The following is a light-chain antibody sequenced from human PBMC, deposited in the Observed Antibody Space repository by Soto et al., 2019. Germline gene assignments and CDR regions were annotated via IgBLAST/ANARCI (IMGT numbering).Light chain of an antibody. V-gene: IGLV4-69*01. CDR1: SGHSSYA. Sequence: QSVLTQSPSASASLGASVKLTCTLSSGHSSYAIAWHQQQPEKGPRYLMKLNSDGSHSKGAGIPDRFSGSSSGAERYLTISSLHSEDEADYYCQTWGTGIPWVFGGGTKLTVL. J-gene: IGLJ3*02. CDR2: LNSDGSH. CDR3: QTWGTGIPWV.